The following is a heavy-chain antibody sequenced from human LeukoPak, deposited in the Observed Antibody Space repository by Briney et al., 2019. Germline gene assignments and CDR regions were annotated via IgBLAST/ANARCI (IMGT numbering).Heavy chain of an antibody. Sequence: ASVKVSCKASGYTFTGYYMHWVRQAPGQGLEWMGWINPNSGGTNYAQKFQGRVTMTRDTSISTAYMELSRLRSDDTAVYYCASRRDGYNSAAFDIWGQGTMVTVSS. D-gene: IGHD5-24*01. J-gene: IGHJ3*02. CDR2: INPNSGGT. CDR3: ASRRDGYNSAAFDI. V-gene: IGHV1-2*02. CDR1: GYTFTGYY.